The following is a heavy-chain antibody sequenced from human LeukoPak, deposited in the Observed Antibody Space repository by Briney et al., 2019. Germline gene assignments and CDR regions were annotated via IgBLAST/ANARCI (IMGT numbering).Heavy chain of an antibody. CDR2: IYYSGST. CDR1: GGPISSSSYY. V-gene: IGHV4-39*07. CDR3: ARDQGGRTVYAFDI. Sequence: SETLSLTCTVSGGPISSSSYYWGWIRQPPGKGLEWIGSIYYSGSTYYNPSLKSRVTISVDTSKNQFSLQLNSVTPEDTAVYYCARDQGGRTVYAFDIWGQGTMVTVSS. D-gene: IGHD1-1*01. J-gene: IGHJ3*02.